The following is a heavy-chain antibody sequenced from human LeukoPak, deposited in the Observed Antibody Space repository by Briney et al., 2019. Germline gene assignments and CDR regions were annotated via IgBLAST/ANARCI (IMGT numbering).Heavy chain of an antibody. CDR2: ISWNSAKI. Sequence: GGSLRLSCVASGFKFDVYSLRWVRQVPGKGLEWVSCISWNSAKIAYRDSVKGRFTISRDNAKNSLYPQMNSIRDEDAAFSFFAKDDRVFTNTDSFDVWGQGTVVTVSS. D-gene: IGHD3-10*02. CDR1: GFKFDVYS. V-gene: IGHV3-9*01. J-gene: IGHJ3*01. CDR3: AKDDRVFTNTDSFDV.